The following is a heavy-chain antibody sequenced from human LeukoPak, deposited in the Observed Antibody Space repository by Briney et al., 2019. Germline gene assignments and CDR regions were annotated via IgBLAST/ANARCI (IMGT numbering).Heavy chain of an antibody. CDR3: ARGVEPLAANTLAY. Sequence: PGGSLRLSCAVSGFTFSNYAMSWVRQAPGKGLEWVSAISGSGGTTYYADSVKGRFTISRDNSKNTLYLEMNSLSPDDTAVYYCARGVEPLAANTLAYWGQGTLVTVSS. J-gene: IGHJ4*02. V-gene: IGHV3-23*01. CDR2: ISGSGGTT. CDR1: GFTFSNYA. D-gene: IGHD1-14*01.